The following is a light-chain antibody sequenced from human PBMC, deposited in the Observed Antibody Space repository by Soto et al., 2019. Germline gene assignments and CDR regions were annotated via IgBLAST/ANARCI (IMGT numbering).Light chain of an antibody. Sequence: QSVLTQPASVSGSPGQSITISCTGTSSDVGSYNYVSWYQQYPGKAPKLMIYDVSNRPSGVSYRFSGSKSVNTASLTISGLQAEDEADYYRSSYTTSSTHVVFGGGTQLTVL. J-gene: IGLJ2*01. CDR2: DVS. V-gene: IGLV2-14*01. CDR3: SSYTTSSTHVV. CDR1: SSDVGSYNY.